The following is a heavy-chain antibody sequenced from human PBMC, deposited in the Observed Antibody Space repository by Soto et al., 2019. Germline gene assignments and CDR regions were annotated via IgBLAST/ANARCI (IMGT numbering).Heavy chain of an antibody. CDR2: ISSGGSA. Sequence: GSLRLSCTASGITVSSNYMTWVRQAPGKGLEWVSHISSGGSAYYAGSVKGRFTISRDNSENTLYLQMNSLRVEDTAVYYCAREKDLAVPTARFDYWGLGTLVTV. D-gene: IGHD5-12*01. J-gene: IGHJ4*02. CDR3: AREKDLAVPTARFDY. V-gene: IGHV3-66*01. CDR1: GITVSSNY.